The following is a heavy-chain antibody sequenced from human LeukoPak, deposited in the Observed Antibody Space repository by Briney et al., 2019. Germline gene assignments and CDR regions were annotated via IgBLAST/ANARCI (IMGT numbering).Heavy chain of an antibody. J-gene: IGHJ4*02. CDR2: ISYDGSNK. CDR3: ARMGSGTSDY. D-gene: IGHD3-10*01. CDR1: AFTFSNYN. Sequence: GGSLRLSCAASAFTFSNYNMNWVRQAPGKGLEWVAVISYDGSNKYYADSVKGRFTISRDNSKNTLYLQMNSLRAEDTAVYYCARMGSGTSDYWGQGTLVTVSS. V-gene: IGHV3-30*19.